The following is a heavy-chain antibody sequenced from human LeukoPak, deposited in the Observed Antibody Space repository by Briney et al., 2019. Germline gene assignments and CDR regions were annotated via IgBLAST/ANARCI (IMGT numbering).Heavy chain of an antibody. CDR3: AREDGSSWPNFDY. CDR2: INPNSGGT. J-gene: IGHJ4*02. D-gene: IGHD6-13*01. V-gene: IGHV1-2*02. Sequence: VRQAPGXXLEWMGWINPNSGGTNYAQKFQGRVTMTRDTSISTAYMEPSRLRSDDTAVYYCAREDGSSWPNFDYWGQGTLVTVSS.